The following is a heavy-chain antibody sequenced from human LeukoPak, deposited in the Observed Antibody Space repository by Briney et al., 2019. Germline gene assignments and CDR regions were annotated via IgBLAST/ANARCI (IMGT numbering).Heavy chain of an antibody. CDR2: ISGSGGST. D-gene: IGHD2-21*02. J-gene: IGHJ4*02. Sequence: GGSLRLSCAASGFTFNHYAMSWVRQAPGKGLEWVSAISGSGGSTFYADSVRGRFTISKDSSQNTVFLHMNSLRAEDSAVYYCAKETELTASALFDYWGQGTLVTVSS. CDR3: AKETELTASALFDY. V-gene: IGHV3-23*01. CDR1: GFTFNHYA.